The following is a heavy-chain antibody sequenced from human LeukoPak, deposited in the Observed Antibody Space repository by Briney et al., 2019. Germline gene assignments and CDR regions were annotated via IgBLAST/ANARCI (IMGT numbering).Heavy chain of an antibody. CDR1: GGSFSGYF. D-gene: IGHD6-19*01. Sequence: PSETLPLTCAVYGGSFSGYFWTWIRQPPGKGLEWIGEINHSGSINYNPSLKSRVTISIDTSKNQVSLKLSSVTAADTAVYYCARQRWYSSLSGWFDPWGQGTLVTVSS. J-gene: IGHJ5*02. V-gene: IGHV4-34*01. CDR2: INHSGSI. CDR3: ARQRWYSSLSGWFDP.